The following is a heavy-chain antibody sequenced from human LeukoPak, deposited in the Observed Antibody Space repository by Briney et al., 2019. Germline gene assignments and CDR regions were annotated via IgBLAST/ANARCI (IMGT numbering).Heavy chain of an antibody. Sequence: SQTLSLTCTVSGGSISRGSYYWSWIRQPAGKGLEWIGRIYTSGSTNYNPSLKSRVTISVDTSKNQFSLKLSSVTAADTAVYYCARDMGGSGWYSLDYWGQGTLVTVSS. D-gene: IGHD6-19*01. CDR1: GGSISRGSYY. CDR2: IYTSGST. J-gene: IGHJ4*02. V-gene: IGHV4-61*02. CDR3: ARDMGGSGWYSLDY.